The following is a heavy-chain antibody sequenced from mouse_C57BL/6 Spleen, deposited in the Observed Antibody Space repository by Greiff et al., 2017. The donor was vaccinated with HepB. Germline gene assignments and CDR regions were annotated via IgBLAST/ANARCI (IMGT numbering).Heavy chain of an antibody. J-gene: IGHJ2*01. CDR2: VYPGSGNT. Sequence: VQLQQSGAELVRPGASVKLSCKASGYTFTDYYINWVAPRPGQGLGWIARVYPGSGNTYYNEKFKGKATLTAEKSSSTAYMQLSSLTSEDSAVYFCARVFYYGRSDYFDYWGQGTTLTVSS. D-gene: IGHD2-1*01. CDR1: GYTFTDYY. V-gene: IGHV1-76*01. CDR3: ARVFYYGRSDYFDY.